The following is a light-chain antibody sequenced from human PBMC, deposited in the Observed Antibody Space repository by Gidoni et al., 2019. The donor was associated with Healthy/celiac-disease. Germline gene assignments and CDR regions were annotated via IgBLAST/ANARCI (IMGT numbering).Light chain of an antibody. CDR2: DAS. CDR1: QSVSSY. J-gene: IGKJ5*01. V-gene: IGKV3-11*01. CDR3: QQRSNWLIT. Sequence: EIVLTQSPATLSLSPGERATLSCRASQSVSSYLAWYQQKPGPAPRLLIYDASNSATGIPARFSGSGSGTDFTLTISSLEPEDFAVYYCQQRSNWLITFGQGTRLEIK.